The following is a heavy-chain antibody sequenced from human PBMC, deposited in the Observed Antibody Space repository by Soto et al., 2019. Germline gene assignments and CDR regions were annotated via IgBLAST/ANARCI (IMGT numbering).Heavy chain of an antibody. CDR3: ARARDSGYDYGQFDY. J-gene: IGHJ4*02. CDR1: GFTFSSYS. V-gene: IGHV3-21*01. D-gene: IGHD5-12*01. Sequence: EVQLVESGGGLVKPGGSLRLSCAASGFTFSSYSMNWVRQAPGKGLEWVSSISSSSRYIYYADSVKGRFTISRDNAKNSLYLQMNSLRAEDTAVYYCARARDSGYDYGQFDYWGQGTLVTVSS. CDR2: ISSSSRYI.